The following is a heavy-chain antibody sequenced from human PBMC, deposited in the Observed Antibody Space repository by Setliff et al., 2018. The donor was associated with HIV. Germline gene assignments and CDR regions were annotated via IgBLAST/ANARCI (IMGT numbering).Heavy chain of an antibody. Sequence: ASVKVSCKASGYSFTNNDINWVRQAPGQSLEWMGWINVGKGDTKYSQELQGRITLTTDTSANTAYMELSSLRYDDTAVYYCARVEAFGGVSYSYYYMDVWGKGTTVTVSS. CDR3: ARVEAFGGVSYSYYYMDV. J-gene: IGHJ6*03. V-gene: IGHV1-3*01. D-gene: IGHD3-16*01. CDR2: INVGKGDT. CDR1: GYSFTNND.